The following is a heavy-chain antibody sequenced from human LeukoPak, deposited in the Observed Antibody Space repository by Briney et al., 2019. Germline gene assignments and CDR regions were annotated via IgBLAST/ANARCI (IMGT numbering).Heavy chain of an antibody. CDR1: GGSISSSSYY. Sequence: SETLSLTCTVSGGSISSSSYYWGWIRQPPGKGLEWIGSIYYSGSTNYNPSLKSRVTISVDTSKNQFSLKLSSVTAEDTAVYYCARAGDFWSGYSWFDPWGQGTLVTVSS. J-gene: IGHJ5*02. V-gene: IGHV4-39*07. CDR3: ARAGDFWSGYSWFDP. D-gene: IGHD3-3*01. CDR2: IYYSGST.